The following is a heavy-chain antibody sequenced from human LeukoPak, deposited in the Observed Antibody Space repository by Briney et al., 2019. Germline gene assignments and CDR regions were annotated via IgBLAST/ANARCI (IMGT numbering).Heavy chain of an antibody. V-gene: IGHV3-7*05. CDR1: GFPFSAYW. D-gene: IGHD2-15*01. CDR2: INQDGSEK. J-gene: IGHJ4*02. CDR3: ARLVGNYFAY. Sequence: PGGSLRLSCSAYGFPFSAYWMSWVRQAPGKGLEWVANINQDGSEKYYVDSVKGRFTISRDSAKNSLYLQMNSLRAEDTAVYYCARLVGNYFAYWGQGTLVTISS.